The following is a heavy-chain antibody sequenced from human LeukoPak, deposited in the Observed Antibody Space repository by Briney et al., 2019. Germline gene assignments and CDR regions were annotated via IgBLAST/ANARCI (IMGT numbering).Heavy chain of an antibody. CDR1: GGTFSSYA. CDR3: ARERRNYDGTGLDGY. CDR2: IIPILGIA. J-gene: IGHJ4*02. V-gene: IGHV1-69*04. Sequence: ASVKVSCKASGGTFSSYAISWVRQAPGQGLEWMGRIIPILGIANYAQKFQGRVTITADKSTSTAYMELSSLRSEDTAVYYCARERRNYDGTGLDGYWGQGTLVTVSS. D-gene: IGHD3-3*01.